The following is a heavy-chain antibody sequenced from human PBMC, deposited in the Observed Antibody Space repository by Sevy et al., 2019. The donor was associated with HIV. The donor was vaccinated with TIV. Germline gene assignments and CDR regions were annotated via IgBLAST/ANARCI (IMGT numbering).Heavy chain of an antibody. CDR2: TYYRSKWYN. V-gene: IGHV6-1*01. D-gene: IGHD3-3*01. CDR3: ARAGATIFGIVTMSFDV. J-gene: IGHJ4*02. Sequence: SQTLSLTRAISGDSVSTNSAVWNWIPQSPSRGLEWLGRTYYRSKWYNDYSVSLKGRLTITPDTSKNQFSLHLKSVTADDTAVYFCARAGATIFGIVTMSFDVWGQGTLVTVSS. CDR1: GDSVSTNSAV.